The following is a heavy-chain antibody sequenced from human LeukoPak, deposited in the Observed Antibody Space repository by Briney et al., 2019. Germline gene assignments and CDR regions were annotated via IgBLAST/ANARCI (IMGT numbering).Heavy chain of an antibody. J-gene: IGHJ4*02. D-gene: IGHD2-2*01. CDR1: GGSISSSSYY. V-gene: IGHV4-39*01. Sequence: TPSETLSLTCTVSGGSISSSSYYWGWIRQPPGKGLEWIGSIYYSGSTYYNPSLKSRVTISVDTSKNQFSLKLSSVTAADTAVYYCARQLGYCSSTSCYADKVDYWGQGTLVTVSS. CDR2: IYYSGST. CDR3: ARQLGYCSSTSCYADKVDY.